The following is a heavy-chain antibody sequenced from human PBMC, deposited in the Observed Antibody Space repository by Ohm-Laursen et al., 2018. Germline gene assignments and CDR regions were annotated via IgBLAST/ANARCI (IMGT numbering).Heavy chain of an antibody. CDR1: GSAFSGIP. CDR2: ISSDGSDT. Sequence: GSLRLSCAASGSAFSGIPMHWVRQPPGKGLAYVSRISSDGSDTTYADSVKGRFTISRDNARNTLYLQMNSLRAEDTAVYYCMRGGLPTTDADYWGQGTLVTVSS. D-gene: IGHD1-1*01. CDR3: MRGGLPTTDADY. V-gene: IGHV3-74*01. J-gene: IGHJ4*02.